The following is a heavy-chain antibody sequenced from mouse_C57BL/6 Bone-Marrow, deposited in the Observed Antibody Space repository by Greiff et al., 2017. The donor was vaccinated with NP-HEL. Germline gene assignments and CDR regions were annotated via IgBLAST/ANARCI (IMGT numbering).Heavy chain of an antibody. CDR1: GYTFTSYW. D-gene: IGHD1-1*01. CDR2: IDPSDSYT. J-gene: IGHJ3*01. V-gene: IGHV1-59*01. CDR3: ACITTVVDWFAY. Sequence: VQLQQSGAELVRPGTSVKLSCKASGYTFTSYWMHWVKQRPGQGLEWIGVIDPSDSYTNYNQKFKGKATLTVDTSSSTAYMQLSSLTSEDSAVYYCACITTVVDWFAYWGQGTLVTVSA.